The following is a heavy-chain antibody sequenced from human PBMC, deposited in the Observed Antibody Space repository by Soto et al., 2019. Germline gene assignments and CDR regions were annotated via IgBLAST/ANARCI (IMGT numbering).Heavy chain of an antibody. CDR1: GFTFSSYG. J-gene: IGHJ4*02. V-gene: IGHV3-33*01. CDR3: AREGASYYDFWSGYYTAGYFDY. D-gene: IGHD3-3*01. Sequence: QVQLVESGGGVVQPGRSLRLSCAASGFTFSSYGMHWVRQAPGKGLEWVAVIWYDGSNKYYADSVKGRFTISRDNSKNTLYLQMDGRRAEGTAVYYCAREGASYYDFWSGYYTAGYFDYWGQGTLVTVSS. CDR2: IWYDGSNK.